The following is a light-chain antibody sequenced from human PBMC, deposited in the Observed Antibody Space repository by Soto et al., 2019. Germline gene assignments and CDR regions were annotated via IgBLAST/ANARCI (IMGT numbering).Light chain of an antibody. Sequence: QSALTQPPSASGSPGQSVTISCTGTSSDVGASNYVSWYQQHPGKAPKLIIFDVNRRPSGVPERFSGSKSGNTASLTVSGLHDEDEGDYYSNSYAGSNNYVFGSGTKLTVL. CDR3: NSYAGSNNYV. J-gene: IGLJ1*01. CDR2: DVN. V-gene: IGLV2-8*01. CDR1: SSDVGASNY.